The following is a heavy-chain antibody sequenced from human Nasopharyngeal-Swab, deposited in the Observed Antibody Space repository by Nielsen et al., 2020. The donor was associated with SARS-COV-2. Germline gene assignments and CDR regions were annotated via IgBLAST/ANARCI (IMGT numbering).Heavy chain of an antibody. J-gene: IGHJ6*02. V-gene: IGHV7-4-1*02. CDR3: ARARGQPHNYYYYGMDV. CDR2: INTNTGNP. CDR1: GYTFTSYA. Sequence: ASGKVSCKASGYTFTSYAMNWVRQAPGQGLEWMGWINTNTGNPTYAQGFKGRFVFSLDTSVSTAYLQISSLKAEDTAVYYCARARGQPHNYYYYGMDVWGRGTTVTVSS.